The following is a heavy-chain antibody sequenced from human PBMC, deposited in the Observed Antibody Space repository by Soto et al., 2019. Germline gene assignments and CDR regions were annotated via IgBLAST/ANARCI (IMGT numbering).Heavy chain of an antibody. J-gene: IGHJ6*02. V-gene: IGHV4-39*01. CDR1: GGSISSSSYY. CDR3: ARPRGLGYGMDV. D-gene: IGHD3-10*01. CDR2: IYYSGST. Sequence: QLQLQESGPGLVKPSETLSLTCTVSGGSISSSSYYWGWIRQPPGKGLEWIGSIYYSGSTYYNPSLKSRVTISVDTSKNQFSLKLSSVTAADTAVYYCARPRGLGYGMDVWGQGTTVTVSS.